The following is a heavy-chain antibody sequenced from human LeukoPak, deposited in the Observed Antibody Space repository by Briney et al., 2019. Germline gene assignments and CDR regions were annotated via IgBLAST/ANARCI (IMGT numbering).Heavy chain of an antibody. CDR1: GFNFGAYT. V-gene: IGHV3-15*07. Sequence: GGSLRLSCAASGFNFGAYTINWVRQAPGKGLEWVGRIRSKIDGGATDYAAPVKGRFTISRDDSKNTLYLQINSLKIEDTAMYYCYTSITDYWGQGTLVTVSS. D-gene: IGHD2-21*01. J-gene: IGHJ4*02. CDR2: IRSKIDGGAT. CDR3: YTSITDY.